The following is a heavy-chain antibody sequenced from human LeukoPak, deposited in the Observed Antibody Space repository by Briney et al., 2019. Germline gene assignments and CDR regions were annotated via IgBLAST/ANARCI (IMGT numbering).Heavy chain of an antibody. V-gene: IGHV4-34*01. CDR3: ARVAAYYYDSSGYYSPHGMDV. J-gene: IGHJ6*02. CDR1: GGSFSGYY. D-gene: IGHD3-22*01. CDR2: INHSGST. Sequence: SETLSLTCAVDGGSFSGYYWSWVRQPPGKGLEWIGEINHSGSTNYNPSLKSRVTISVDTSKNQFSLKLSSVTAADTAVYYCARVAAYYYDSSGYYSPHGMDVWGQGTTVTVSS.